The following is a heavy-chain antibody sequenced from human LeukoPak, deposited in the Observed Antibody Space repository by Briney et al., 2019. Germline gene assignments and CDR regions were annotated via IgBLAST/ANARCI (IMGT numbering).Heavy chain of an antibody. V-gene: IGHV4-59*12. CDR3: ARDHGYSSSWDY. J-gene: IGHJ4*02. D-gene: IGHD6-13*01. CDR1: GGSISSYY. Sequence: SETLSLTCTVSGGSISSYYWSWIRQPPGKGLEWIGYIYYSGSTNYNPSLKSRVTISVDTSKNQFSLKLSSVTAADTAVYYCARDHGYSSSWDYWGQGTLVTVSS. CDR2: IYYSGST.